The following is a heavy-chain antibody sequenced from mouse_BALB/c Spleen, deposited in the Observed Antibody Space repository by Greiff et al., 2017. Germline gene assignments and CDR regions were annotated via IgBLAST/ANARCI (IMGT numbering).Heavy chain of an antibody. J-gene: IGHJ4*01. CDR2: IAPGSGST. Sequence: ELAKPGASVKMSCKASGYTFTSYWINWIKQRPGQGLEWIGRIAPGSGSTYYNEMFKGKATLTVDTSSSTAYIQLSSLSSEDSAVYFCARSSLYDGYFYAMDYWGQGTSVTVSS. CDR1: GYTFTSYW. V-gene: IGHV1S41*01. D-gene: IGHD2-3*01. CDR3: ARSSLYDGYFYAMDY.